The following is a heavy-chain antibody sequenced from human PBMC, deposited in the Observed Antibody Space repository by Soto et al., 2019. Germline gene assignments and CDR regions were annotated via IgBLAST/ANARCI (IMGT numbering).Heavy chain of an antibody. D-gene: IGHD3-10*01. V-gene: IGHV3-23*01. J-gene: IGHJ2*01. CDR3: ARWSYLDYF. CDR1: GFSFGSYS. CDR2: ISGSDGKT. Sequence: GGSLRLSGAACGFSFGSYSLSWVRQAPGKGLEWVSTISGSDGKTLYADSVKGRLSISRDTSQSTLYPQMKSLRADDTAMYYCARWSYLDYF.